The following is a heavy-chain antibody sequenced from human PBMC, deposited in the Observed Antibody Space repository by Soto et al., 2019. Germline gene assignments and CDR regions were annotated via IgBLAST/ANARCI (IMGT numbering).Heavy chain of an antibody. Sequence: QVQLQESGPGLVKPSQTLSLTCTVSGGSISSGGYYWSWIRQHPGKCLEWIGYIYYSGSTYYNPSLKSRVTISVDTSKNQFSLKLSSVTAADTAVYYCARDLPRGYSYGGNAFDIWGQGTMVTVSS. J-gene: IGHJ3*02. CDR3: ARDLPRGYSYGGNAFDI. V-gene: IGHV4-31*03. CDR1: GGSISSGGYY. CDR2: IYYSGST. D-gene: IGHD5-18*01.